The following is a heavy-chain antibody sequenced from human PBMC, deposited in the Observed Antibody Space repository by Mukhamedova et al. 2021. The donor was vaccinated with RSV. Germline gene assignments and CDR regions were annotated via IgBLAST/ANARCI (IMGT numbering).Heavy chain of an antibody. V-gene: IGHV1-69*10. CDR2: IIPILGIA. D-gene: IGHD1-26*01. J-gene: IGHJ6*02. CDR3: ARGVEHYSYYYGMDV. Sequence: VRQAPGQGLEWMGGIIPILGIANYVQKFQGRVTITADESTSTAYMELSSLRSEDTAVYYCARGVEHYSYYYGMDVWGQGTTVTV.